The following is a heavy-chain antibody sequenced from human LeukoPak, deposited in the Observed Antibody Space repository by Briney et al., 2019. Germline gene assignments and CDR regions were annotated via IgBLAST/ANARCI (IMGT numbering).Heavy chain of an antibody. CDR3: ASHSSPYYDFWSGYPERDY. D-gene: IGHD3-3*01. CDR1: GGSISSSSYY. V-gene: IGHV4-39*01. J-gene: IGHJ4*02. Sequence: SETLSLTCTVSGGSISSSSYYWGWIRQPPGKGLEWIGSIYYSGSTYYNPSLKSRVTISVDTSKDQFSLKLSSVTAADTAVYYCASHSSPYYDFWSGYPERDYWGQGTLVTVSS. CDR2: IYYSGST.